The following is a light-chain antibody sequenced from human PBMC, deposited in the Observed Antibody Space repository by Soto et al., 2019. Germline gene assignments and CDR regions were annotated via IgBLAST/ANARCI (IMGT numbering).Light chain of an antibody. Sequence: DIQMTQSPSSLSASVGDRVTITCRASQTISTYLNWYQQNPGKAPKLLIYAASTFQSGVPSSFSGSGSGTDFTLTISSLQPEDFATYYCQQSHGIPYTFGQGTKLEIK. J-gene: IGKJ2*01. CDR3: QQSHGIPYT. CDR1: QTISTY. V-gene: IGKV1-39*01. CDR2: AAS.